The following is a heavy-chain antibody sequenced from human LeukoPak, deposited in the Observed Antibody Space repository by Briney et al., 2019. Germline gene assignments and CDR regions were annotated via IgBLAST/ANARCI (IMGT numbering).Heavy chain of an antibody. CDR2: IYYSGST. D-gene: IGHD4-17*01. Sequence: SETLSLTCTVSGGSISNYYWSWIRQIPGKGPEWIGYIYYSGSTNYNPSLKSRVTVSVDTSKNQFSLKLSSVTAADTAVYYCARVSADLMTTVTSFDYWGQGTLVTVSS. CDR3: ARVSADLMTTVTSFDY. J-gene: IGHJ4*02. CDR1: GGSISNYY. V-gene: IGHV4-59*01.